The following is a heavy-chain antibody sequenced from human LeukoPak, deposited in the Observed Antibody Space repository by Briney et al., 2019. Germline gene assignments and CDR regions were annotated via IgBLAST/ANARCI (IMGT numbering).Heavy chain of an antibody. Sequence: VGSLRLSCAASGFTFSSYAMSWVRQAPGKGLEWVSAISGSGGSTYYADSVKGRFTISRDNSKNTLYLQMNSLRAEDTAVYYCAKKGSPGYCSSTSCYFDYWGQGTLVTVSS. CDR1: GFTFSSYA. CDR3: AKKGSPGYCSSTSCYFDY. D-gene: IGHD2-2*01. V-gene: IGHV3-23*01. J-gene: IGHJ4*02. CDR2: ISGSGGST.